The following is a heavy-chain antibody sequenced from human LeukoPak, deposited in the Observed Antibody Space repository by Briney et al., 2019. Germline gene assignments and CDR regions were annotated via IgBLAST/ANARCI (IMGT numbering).Heavy chain of an antibody. D-gene: IGHD2-8*01. J-gene: IGHJ3*02. V-gene: IGHV4-61*01. Sequence: PSQTLSLTCTVSGGSISISSYYWSWIRQSPGKGLEWIGYVFYSGKTDYSPSLRSRVSMSVDTSKNQFSLKVTSVTAADTAVYYCARDTNLRDSFDIWGQGTMVTVSS. CDR1: GGSISISSYY. CDR2: VFYSGKT. CDR3: ARDTNLRDSFDI.